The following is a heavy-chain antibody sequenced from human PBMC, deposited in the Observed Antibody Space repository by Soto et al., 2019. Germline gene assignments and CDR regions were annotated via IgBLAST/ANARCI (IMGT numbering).Heavy chain of an antibody. Sequence: EVQLVESGGGLVQPGRSLRLSCAASGFTFDDYAMHWVRQGPGKGLEWVSGISWNSGNIGYADSVKGRFTISRDNAKNSLYLQMNSLRAEDTALYYCAKGYSSWYVYALDYSGQGTLVTVSS. V-gene: IGHV3-9*01. J-gene: IGHJ4*02. CDR1: GFTFDDYA. CDR3: AKGYSSWYVYALDY. D-gene: IGHD6-13*01. CDR2: ISWNSGNI.